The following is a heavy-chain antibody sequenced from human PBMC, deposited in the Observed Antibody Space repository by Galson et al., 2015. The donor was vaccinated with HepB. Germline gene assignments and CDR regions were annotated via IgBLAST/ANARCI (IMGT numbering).Heavy chain of an antibody. J-gene: IGHJ3*02. Sequence: SLRLSCAASGFTFTGYWMHWVRQVPGKGLVWVSNINGNGRITNYADSVKGRFTISRDNAKKTVFLQMDSLRAEDTGIYFCTRDKMSGFDMWGQGTVVTVSS. D-gene: IGHD3-3*01. CDR1: GFTFTGYW. CDR2: INGNGRIT. CDR3: TRDKMSGFDM. V-gene: IGHV3-74*01.